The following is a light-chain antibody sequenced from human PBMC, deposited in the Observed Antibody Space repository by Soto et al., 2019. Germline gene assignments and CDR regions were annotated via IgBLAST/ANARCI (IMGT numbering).Light chain of an antibody. CDR2: SVS. V-gene: IGLV2-14*01. Sequence: QSALTQPASVSGSPGQWITISCTGTSSDVGGNNYVSWYEQHPGKAPKLMIYSVSHRPSGVPNRFSGSKSGNSASLAICGLQSEDEADYYCAACADSLNRGVFGGGTKLTVL. CDR3: AACADSLNRGV. CDR1: SSDVGGNNY. J-gene: IGLJ2*01.